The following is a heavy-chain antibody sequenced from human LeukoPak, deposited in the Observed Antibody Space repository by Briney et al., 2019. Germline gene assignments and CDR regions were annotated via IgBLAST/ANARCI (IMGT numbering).Heavy chain of an antibody. CDR2: ISGSGGST. D-gene: IGHD3-22*01. V-gene: IGHV3-23*01. CDR1: GFTFSSYA. J-gene: IGHJ1*01. Sequence: PGGSLRLSCAASGFTFSSYAMSWVRQAPGKGLEWVSAISGSGGSTYYADSVKGRFTISRDNSKNTLYLQMNSLRAEDTAVYYCAKNGLDYYDSSGYLIWYFQHWGQGTLVTVSS. CDR3: AKNGLDYYDSSGYLIWYFQH.